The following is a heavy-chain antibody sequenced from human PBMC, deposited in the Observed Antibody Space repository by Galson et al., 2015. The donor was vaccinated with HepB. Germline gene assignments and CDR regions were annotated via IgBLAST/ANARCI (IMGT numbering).Heavy chain of an antibody. CDR1: GFTFSSYA. D-gene: IGHD6-19*01. CDR2: ISGSGGST. Sequence: SLRLSCAASGFTFSSYAMSWVRQAPGKGLEWVSAISGSGGSTYYADSVKGRFTISRDNSKNTLYLQMNSLRAEDTAVYYCARGMQWLDYFDYWGQGTLVTVSS. V-gene: IGHV3-23*01. CDR3: ARGMQWLDYFDY. J-gene: IGHJ4*02.